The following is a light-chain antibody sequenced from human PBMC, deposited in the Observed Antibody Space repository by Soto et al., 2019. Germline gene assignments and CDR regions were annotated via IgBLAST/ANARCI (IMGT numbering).Light chain of an antibody. Sequence: QSALTQSASVSASPGQSITISCTGTSSDVGDYNYVSWYQQHPGKAPKLMIYDVSNRPSGVSNRFSGSKSGNTASLTISGLQAEDEADYYCSSYTSSSTLYVFGTGTKVTVL. V-gene: IGLV2-14*01. J-gene: IGLJ1*01. CDR1: SSDVGDYNY. CDR3: SSYTSSSTLYV. CDR2: DVS.